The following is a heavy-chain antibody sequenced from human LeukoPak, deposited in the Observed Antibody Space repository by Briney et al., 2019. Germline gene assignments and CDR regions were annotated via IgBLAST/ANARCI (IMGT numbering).Heavy chain of an antibody. V-gene: IGHV3-21*04. J-gene: IGHJ5*02. CDR3: ARSEVTIFGVVEP. CDR2: ISSSSSYI. CDR1: RFTFSSYT. D-gene: IGHD3-3*01. Sequence: GGSLRLSCAASRFTFSSYTMTWVRQAPGKGLEWVSSISSSSSYIYYADSVKGRFTISRDNAENSLYLQMNSLRAEDTAVYYCARSEVTIFGVVEPWGQGTLVTVPS.